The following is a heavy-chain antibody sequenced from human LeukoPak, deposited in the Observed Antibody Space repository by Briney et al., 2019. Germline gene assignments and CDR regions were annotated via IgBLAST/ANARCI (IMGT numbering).Heavy chain of an antibody. CDR2: ISSSSSYI. J-gene: IGHJ6*03. CDR1: GFTFSSYS. CDR3: AKDGCGGDCPKFYYYMDV. V-gene: IGHV3-21*04. Sequence: PGGSLRLSCAASGFTFSSYSMNWVRQAPGKGLEWVSSISSSSSYIYYADSVKGRFTISRDNAKNSLYLQMNSLRAEDTALYYCAKDGCGGDCPKFYYYMDVWGKGTTVTVSS. D-gene: IGHD2-21*02.